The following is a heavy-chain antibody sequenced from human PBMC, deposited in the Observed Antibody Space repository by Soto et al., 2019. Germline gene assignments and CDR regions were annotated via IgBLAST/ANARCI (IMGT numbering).Heavy chain of an antibody. CDR3: VKKSCSHTRCYTGWFFDL. J-gene: IGHJ2*01. CDR2: ISWNSGDK. V-gene: IGHV3-9*01. Sequence: LRLSCEASGFIFEDYDMHWVRQPPGKGLQWVSGISWNSGDKDYADSVKGRFTISRDNVKNSLDLQMSSLRVEDTATYYCVKKSCSHTRCYTGWFFDLWGRGTLVTVSS. D-gene: IGHD2-2*02. CDR1: GFIFEDYD.